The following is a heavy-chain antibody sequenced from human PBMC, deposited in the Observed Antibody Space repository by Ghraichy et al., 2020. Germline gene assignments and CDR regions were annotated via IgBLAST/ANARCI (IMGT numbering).Heavy chain of an antibody. CDR1: GGSINSSSYY. V-gene: IGHV4-39*01. CDR3: ARRRNGKVVPARERSNWFDP. D-gene: IGHD2-2*01. CDR2: IYYSGST. Sequence: SQTLSLTCTVSGGSINSSSYYWGWIRQPPGKGLEWIGSIYYSGSTYYNPSLKSRVTISIDTSKNQFSLKLSSVTAADTAVYYCARRRNGKVVPARERSNWFDPWGQGTLVTVSS. J-gene: IGHJ5*02.